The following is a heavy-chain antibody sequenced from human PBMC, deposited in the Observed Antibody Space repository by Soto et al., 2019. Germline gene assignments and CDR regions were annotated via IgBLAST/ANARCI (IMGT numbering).Heavy chain of an antibody. Sequence: QVQLQESGPGLVKPSGTLSLTGAVSGGSFTSNNWWTWVRQPPGQGLEWIGEIYRTGSTNYNPSLKSRVTISLDKSENQFSLKVTSLTGADTAVYYCASRDPGTSVDYWGQGTLVTVSS. CDR2: IYRTGST. V-gene: IGHV4-4*02. CDR3: ASRDPGTSVDY. CDR1: GGSFTSNNW. J-gene: IGHJ4*02. D-gene: IGHD1-7*01.